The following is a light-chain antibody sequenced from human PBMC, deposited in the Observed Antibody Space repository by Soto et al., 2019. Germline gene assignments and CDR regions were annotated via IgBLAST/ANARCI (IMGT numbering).Light chain of an antibody. V-gene: IGKV3-15*01. Sequence: EIVMTQSPATLSVSPGERATLSCRASQSVTSNLAWYQQKPGQPPRRLIYGASTRHTGIPARFSGSGSGTEFTLTISSLQPEDFAVYYCQQYNNWPLTFGGGTKVEIK. CDR3: QQYNNWPLT. J-gene: IGKJ4*02. CDR2: GAS. CDR1: QSVTSN.